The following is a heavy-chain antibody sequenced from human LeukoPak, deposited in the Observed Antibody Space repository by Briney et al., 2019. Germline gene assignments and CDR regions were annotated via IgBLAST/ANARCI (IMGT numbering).Heavy chain of an antibody. Sequence: PGGSLRLSCAASGFTFGSYWMHWVRQAPGKGLVWVPRINSVGSSTDYADSVKGRFTMSRDNAKNTLFLQMSSLRAEDTAIYYCAGGLSVNWFDPWGQGTLVTVSS. V-gene: IGHV3-74*01. CDR2: INSVGSST. CDR3: AGGLSVNWFDP. J-gene: IGHJ5*02. CDR1: GFTFGSYW. D-gene: IGHD3-16*01.